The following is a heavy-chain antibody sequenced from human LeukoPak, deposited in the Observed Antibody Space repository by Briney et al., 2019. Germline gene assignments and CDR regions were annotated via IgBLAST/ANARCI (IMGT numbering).Heavy chain of an antibody. Sequence: GGSLRLSCAASGFTFSSYGMHWVRQAPGKGLEWVAVIWYDGSNKYYGDSVKGRFTISRDNSKNTLYLQMNSLRAEDTAVYYCAGGARRQQPFDYWGQGTLVTVSS. CDR3: AGGARRQQPFDY. J-gene: IGHJ4*02. V-gene: IGHV3-33*01. D-gene: IGHD6-13*01. CDR1: GFTFSSYG. CDR2: IWYDGSNK.